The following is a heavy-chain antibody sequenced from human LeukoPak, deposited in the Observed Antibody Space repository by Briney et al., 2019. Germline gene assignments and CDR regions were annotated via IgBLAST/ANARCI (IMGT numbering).Heavy chain of an antibody. CDR3: ARDVSRGDMRFDP. V-gene: IGHV4-59*01. J-gene: IGHJ5*02. CDR1: GGSISSYY. D-gene: IGHD3-16*01. Sequence: SETLSLTCTVSGGSISSYYWSWIRQPPGKGLEWIGYIYYSGSTNYNPSLKSRLTISVDTSKNQFSLKLSSVTAADTAVYYCARDVSRGDMRFDPWGQGTLVTVSS. CDR2: IYYSGST.